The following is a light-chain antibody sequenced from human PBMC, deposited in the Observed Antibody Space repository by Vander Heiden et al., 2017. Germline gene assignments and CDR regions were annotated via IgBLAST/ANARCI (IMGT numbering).Light chain of an antibody. CDR3: QQRNSWPRT. CDR2: DAS. CDR1: QSISAD. Sequence: EIVLTQSPATLSLSPGERATLSCRASQSISADLAWYQQKPGQAPRLLIYDASNRATGIPARFSGSGSGTDFTLTLSNLEPEDFAVYYCQQRNSWPRTFGQGTKVEI. V-gene: IGKV3-11*01. J-gene: IGKJ2*01.